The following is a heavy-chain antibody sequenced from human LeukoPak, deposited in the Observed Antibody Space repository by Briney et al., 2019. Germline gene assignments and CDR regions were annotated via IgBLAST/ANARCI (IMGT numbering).Heavy chain of an antibody. CDR2: ISSSGSSM. D-gene: IGHD1-26*01. J-gene: IGHJ4*02. CDR1: GFTFSDYY. CDR3: AVGATTALGY. V-gene: IGHV3-11*04. Sequence: GGSLRLSCVVSGFTFSDYYMSWIRQAPGKGLEWVSYISSSGSSMYYADSVKGRFTISRDNAKDSLYLQMNSLRAEDTAVYYCAVGATTALGYWGQGTLVTVSS.